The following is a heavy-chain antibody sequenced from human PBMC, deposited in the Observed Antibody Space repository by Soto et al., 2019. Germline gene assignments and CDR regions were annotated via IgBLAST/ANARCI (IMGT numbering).Heavy chain of an antibody. CDR2: ISYDGSNK. V-gene: IGHV3-30-3*01. Sequence: QVQLVESVGGVVQPGRSLRVSCAASGITISNYFMYWVRQAPGKGLEWVAAISYDGSNKHYSDSVKGRFTISRDNSKNRLYLQMHSLRDEDTGVYYCVAVDQYYSMRVWGQGTTVAVS. J-gene: IGHJ6*02. CDR1: GITISNYF. D-gene: IGHD3-10*01. CDR3: VAVDQYYSMRV.